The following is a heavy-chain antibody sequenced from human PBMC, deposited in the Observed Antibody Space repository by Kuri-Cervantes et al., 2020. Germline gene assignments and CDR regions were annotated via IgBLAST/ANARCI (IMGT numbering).Heavy chain of an antibody. CDR1: GDSVSSNSAA. J-gene: IGHJ5*02. Sequence: SETLSLTCAISGDSVSSNSAAWNWIRQSPSRGLEWLGRTYYRSKWYNDYAVSVKSRITINPDTSKNQFSLKLSSVTAADTAVYYCARDVKYYYGSGSIQCWFDPWGQGTLVTVSS. CDR2: TYYRSKWYN. CDR3: ARDVKYYYGSGSIQCWFDP. V-gene: IGHV6-1*01. D-gene: IGHD3-10*01.